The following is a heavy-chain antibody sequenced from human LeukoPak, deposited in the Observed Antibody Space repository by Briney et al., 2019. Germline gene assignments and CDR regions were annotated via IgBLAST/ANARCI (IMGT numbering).Heavy chain of an antibody. D-gene: IGHD3-3*01. CDR1: GGTFSSYA. J-gene: IGHJ6*03. Sequence: RASVKVSCKASGGTFSSYAISWVRQAPGQGLEWMGGIIPIFGTANYAQKFQGRVTITTDESTSTAYMELSSLRSEDTAVYYCAVRSDWSGYYLRAAGENYMDVWGKGTTVTVSS. CDR3: AVRSDWSGYYLRAAGENYMDV. V-gene: IGHV1-69*05. CDR2: IIPIFGTA.